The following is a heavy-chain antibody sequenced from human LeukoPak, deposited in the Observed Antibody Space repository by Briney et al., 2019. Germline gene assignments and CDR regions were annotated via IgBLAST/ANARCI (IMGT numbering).Heavy chain of an antibody. CDR2: IYHSGST. CDR3: ASPGQDYDFWSGYPSYYFDY. CDR1: GYSISSGYY. V-gene: IGHV4-38-2*02. J-gene: IGHJ4*02. Sequence: TSETLSLTCTVSGYSISSGYYWGWIRQPPGKGLEWIGSIYHSGSTYYNPSLKSRVTISVDTSKNQFSLKLSSVTAADTAVYYCASPGQDYDFWSGYPSYYFDYWGQGTLVTVSS. D-gene: IGHD3-3*01.